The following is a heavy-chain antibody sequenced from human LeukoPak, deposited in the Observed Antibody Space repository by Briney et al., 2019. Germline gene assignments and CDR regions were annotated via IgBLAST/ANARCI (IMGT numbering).Heavy chain of an antibody. J-gene: IGHJ5*01. D-gene: IGHD2-15*01. CDR3: AREEVVAARINWFDS. V-gene: IGHV3-7*01. Sequence: GGSLRLSCAASGFTFRTYWMSWVRQAPGKGLEWVANIKEDGSEKYYVDFVKGRFTSSRDNAKNSLYLEMNSLRVEDTAVYFCAREEVVAARINWFDSWGQGTLVTVSS. CDR2: IKEDGSEK. CDR1: GFTFRTYW.